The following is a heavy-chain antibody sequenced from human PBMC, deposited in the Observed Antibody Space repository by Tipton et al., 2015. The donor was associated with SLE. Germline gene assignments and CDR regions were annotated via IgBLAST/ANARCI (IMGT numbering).Heavy chain of an antibody. D-gene: IGHD6-6*01. Sequence: GLVKPSETLSLSCTVSGGSISSHYWNWIRQPPGKGLEWIGHIYYSGSTNYNPSLKSRVTISVETSKNQFSLTLTSLIAADTAVYYCAREDEYSSSPGSFDFWGRGTMVTVSS. CDR2: IYYSGST. J-gene: IGHJ3*01. V-gene: IGHV4-59*11. CDR3: AREDEYSSSPGSFDF. CDR1: GGSISSHY.